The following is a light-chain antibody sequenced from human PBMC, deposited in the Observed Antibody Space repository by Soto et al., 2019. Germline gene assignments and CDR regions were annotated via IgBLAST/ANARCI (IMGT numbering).Light chain of an antibody. V-gene: IGLV1-40*01. CDR3: AAWDDSLNGVV. Sequence: QSALTQPPSVSGAPGQRVSISCTGSSTNIGAGYGVHWYQQRPGTAPKLLIYSNNQRPSGVPDRFSGSKSGTSASLAISGLQSEDEADYYCAAWDDSLNGVVFGGGTKLTVL. CDR1: STNIGAGYG. CDR2: SNN. J-gene: IGLJ2*01.